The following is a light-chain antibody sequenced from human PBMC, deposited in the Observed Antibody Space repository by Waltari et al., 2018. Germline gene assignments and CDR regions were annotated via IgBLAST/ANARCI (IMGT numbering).Light chain of an antibody. CDR2: GNS. Sequence: QSVLTQPPSVSGAPGQSVTLSCTRSSSNIGPGFDVPWYQHIPGTAPKPLIYGNSNRPSGVPDRFSGSKSGTSASLAITGLQADDEADYYCQSYDSSLSGSVFGGGTKLTVL. CDR1: SSNIGPGFD. V-gene: IGLV1-40*01. CDR3: QSYDSSLSGSV. J-gene: IGLJ3*02.